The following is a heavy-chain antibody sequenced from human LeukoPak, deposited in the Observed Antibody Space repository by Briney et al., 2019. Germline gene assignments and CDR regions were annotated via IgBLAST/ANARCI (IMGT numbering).Heavy chain of an antibody. CDR2: IWYDGSNK. CDR3: ARDGEIYGMDV. J-gene: IGHJ6*04. CDR1: GFTFSSYG. Sequence: PGRSLRLSCAASGFTFSSYGMHWVRQAPGKGLEWVAVIWYDGSNKYYADSVKGRFTISRDNSKNTLYLQMNSLRAEDTAVYYCARDGEIYGMDVWGKGTTVTVSS. D-gene: IGHD3-10*01. V-gene: IGHV3-33*01.